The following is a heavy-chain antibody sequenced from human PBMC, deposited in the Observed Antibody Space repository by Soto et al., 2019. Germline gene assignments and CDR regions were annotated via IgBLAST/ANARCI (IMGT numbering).Heavy chain of an antibody. Sequence: QVQLQESGPGLVKPSQTLSLTCTVSGGSISSGDYYWSWIRQPPGKGLEWIGYIYYSGSTYYNPSLKSRVTISVDTSKNQFSLKLSSVTAADTAVYYCAREYCSGGSCYSPGLRYFDYWGQGTLVTVSS. CDR1: GGSISSGDYY. CDR2: IYYSGST. V-gene: IGHV4-30-4*01. J-gene: IGHJ4*02. CDR3: AREYCSGGSCYSPGLRYFDY. D-gene: IGHD2-15*01.